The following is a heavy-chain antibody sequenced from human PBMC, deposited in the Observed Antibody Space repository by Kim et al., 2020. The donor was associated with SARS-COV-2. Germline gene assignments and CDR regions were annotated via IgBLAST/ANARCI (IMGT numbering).Heavy chain of an antibody. J-gene: IGHJ6*02. V-gene: IGHV3-7*01. D-gene: IGHD3-10*01. Sequence: GGSLRLSCAASGFTFSSYWMSWVRQAPGKGLEWVANIKQDGSEKYYVDSVKGRFTISRDNAKNSLYLQMNSLRAEDTAVYYCARDREVLLWFGEFSPSYGMDVWGQGTTVTVSS. CDR3: ARDREVLLWFGEFSPSYGMDV. CDR1: GFTFSSYW. CDR2: IKQDGSEK.